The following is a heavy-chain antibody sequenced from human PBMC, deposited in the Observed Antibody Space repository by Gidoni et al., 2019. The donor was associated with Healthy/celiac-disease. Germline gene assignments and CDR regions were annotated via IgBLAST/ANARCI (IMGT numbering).Heavy chain of an antibody. J-gene: IGHJ4*02. Sequence: QVQLVQSGAEVKKPGASVKVSCKASVYTFTSYGISWVRQAPGQGLEWMGWISAYNGNTNYAQKLQGRVTMTPDTSTSTAYMELRSLRSDDTAVYYCARGATSGTIFGVVARVALGVFDYWGQGTLVTVSS. CDR2: ISAYNGNT. D-gene: IGHD3-3*01. V-gene: IGHV1-18*01. CDR3: ARGATSGTIFGVVARVALGVFDY. CDR1: VYTFTSYG.